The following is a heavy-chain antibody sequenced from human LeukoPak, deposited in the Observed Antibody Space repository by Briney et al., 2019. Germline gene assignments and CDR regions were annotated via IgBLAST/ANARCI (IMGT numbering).Heavy chain of an antibody. Sequence: SETLSLTRTVSGGSISSYYWSWIRQPPRKGLEWMGYIYNSGSATYNPSLKSRVTISVDTSKNLFSLKLSSVTAADTAVYYCARHHSGTTYGDLYYYYYYGMDVWGQGTTVTVSS. CDR1: GGSISSYY. V-gene: IGHV4-59*08. CDR3: ARHHSGTTYGDLYYYYYYGMDV. D-gene: IGHD4-17*01. CDR2: IYNSGSA. J-gene: IGHJ6*02.